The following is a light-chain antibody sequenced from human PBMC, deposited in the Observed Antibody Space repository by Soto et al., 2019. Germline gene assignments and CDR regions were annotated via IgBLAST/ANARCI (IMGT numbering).Light chain of an antibody. CDR3: HQYGGSPQT. CDR2: GAS. J-gene: IGKJ1*01. V-gene: IGKV3-20*01. Sequence: EIVMTQSPGTLSLSPGERATLAGRASQSVSNYLAWYQRKPGQAPRLLIYGASSRATGIPDRFSGSGSGTDFTLTISRLEPEDFAVYYCHQYGGSPQTFGQGTKV. CDR1: QSVSNY.